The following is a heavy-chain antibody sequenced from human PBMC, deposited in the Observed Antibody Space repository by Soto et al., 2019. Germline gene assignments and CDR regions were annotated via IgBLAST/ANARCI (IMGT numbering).Heavy chain of an antibody. D-gene: IGHD3-10*01. CDR3: ARDHPNRFFGSGFDY. J-gene: IGHJ4*02. CDR2: IYHTGTT. V-gene: IGHV4-4*02. CDR1: GASISSNIW. Sequence: QVQLQESGPGLVKPSGTLSLTCAVSGASISSNIWWNWVRQVPGKGLEWIGEIYHTGTTNYNPSLKSRVTMSVDKSKNQLSLKLSSVTAADTAVYYCARDHPNRFFGSGFDYWGQGTLVTVSS.